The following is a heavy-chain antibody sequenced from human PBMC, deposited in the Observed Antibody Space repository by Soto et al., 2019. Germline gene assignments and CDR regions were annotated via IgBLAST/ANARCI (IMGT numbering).Heavy chain of an antibody. J-gene: IGHJ3*02. D-gene: IGHD3-22*01. V-gene: IGHV4-30-2*01. CDR2: IYHSGST. CDR3: XSNXXYDSXXXYXSDAFDI. CDR1: GVSISSGGXX. Sequence: QLQLQESGSGLVKPSQTLSLTCAVSGVSISSGGXXXXWIRQPPGKGLXWIGYIYHSGSTYYNPSLTRRVKIAVNRSXXXXXXXXXSXXXXXXXXXXXXSNXXYDSXXXYXSDAFDIWGQGTMVTVSS.